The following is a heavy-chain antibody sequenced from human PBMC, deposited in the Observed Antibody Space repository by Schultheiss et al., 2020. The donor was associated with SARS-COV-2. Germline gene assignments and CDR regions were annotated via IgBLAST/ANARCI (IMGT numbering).Heavy chain of an antibody. V-gene: IGHV3-33*08. CDR1: GFTFSNAW. J-gene: IGHJ6*02. CDR3: ARVWTEPYYYYGMDV. CDR2: IWYDGSNK. D-gene: IGHD1-1*01. Sequence: GGSLRLSCAASGFTFSNAWMNWVRQAPGKGLEWVAVIWYDGSNKYYADSVKGRFTISRDNSKNTLYLQMNSLRAEDTAVYYCARVWTEPYYYYGMDVWGQGTTVTVSS.